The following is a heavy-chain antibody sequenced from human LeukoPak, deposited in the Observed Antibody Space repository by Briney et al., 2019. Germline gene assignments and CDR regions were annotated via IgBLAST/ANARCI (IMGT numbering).Heavy chain of an antibody. CDR3: ARESHETRENY. D-gene: IGHD1-1*01. Sequence: ASVKVSCKASGYTFTSSGVSWVRQAPGQGLEWMGWISANNGDTDYPPKLQDRVTMTTDTYTSTAYMELRSLRSDDTAMYYCARESHETRENYWGQGTLATVSS. V-gene: IGHV1-18*01. CDR1: GYTFTSSG. J-gene: IGHJ4*02. CDR2: ISANNGDT.